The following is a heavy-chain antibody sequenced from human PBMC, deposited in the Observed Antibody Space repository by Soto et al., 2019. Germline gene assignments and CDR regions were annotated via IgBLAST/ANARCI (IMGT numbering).Heavy chain of an antibody. J-gene: IGHJ4*02. CDR2: IYHSGST. V-gene: IGHV4-30-2*01. CDR1: GGSISSGGYS. Sequence: QLQLQESGSGLVKPSQTLSLTCAVSGGSISSGGYSWSWIRQPPGKGLEWIGDIYHSGSTHYNPSLRSRATISVDRSKNQFSLKLSSVAAAVTAVYYCARVPDYWGQGTLVTVSS. CDR3: ARVPDY.